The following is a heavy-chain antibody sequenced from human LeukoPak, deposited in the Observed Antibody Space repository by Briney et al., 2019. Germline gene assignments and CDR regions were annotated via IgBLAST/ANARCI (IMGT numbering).Heavy chain of an antibody. J-gene: IGHJ3*02. D-gene: IGHD5-12*01. CDR3: AKARPDIVATIRTRDAFDI. V-gene: IGHV3-11*04. Sequence: GGSLRLSCAASGFTLSDYYMSWIRQAPGKGLEWLSYISSSGSVIYYADSVKGRFTLSRDNTKNSLYLQMNSLRAEDTAVYYCAKARPDIVATIRTRDAFDIWGQGTMVTVSS. CDR1: GFTLSDYY. CDR2: ISSSGSVI.